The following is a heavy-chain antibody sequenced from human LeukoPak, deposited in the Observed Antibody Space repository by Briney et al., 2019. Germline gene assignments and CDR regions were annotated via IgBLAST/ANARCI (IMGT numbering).Heavy chain of an antibody. CDR3: ARDRTHNFYYYGMDV. CDR1: GGSFSGYF. Sequence: SETLSLTCAVYGGSFSGYFWSWLRQPPGEGLEWIGEIDHSGTSNYNPSLKSRATISVDTSKNQFSLKVNSVTAADTAVYYCARDRTHNFYYYGMDVWGQGTPVTVSS. CDR2: IDHSGTS. D-gene: IGHD1-1*01. J-gene: IGHJ6*02. V-gene: IGHV4-34*01.